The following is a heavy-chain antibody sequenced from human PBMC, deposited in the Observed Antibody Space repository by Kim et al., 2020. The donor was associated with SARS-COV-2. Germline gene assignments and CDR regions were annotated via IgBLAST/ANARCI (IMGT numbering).Heavy chain of an antibody. CDR2: INHSGST. J-gene: IGHJ4*01. CDR1: GGSFSGYY. D-gene: IGHD6-13*01. CDR3: ARRYSSSWYNVQYFDY. Sequence: SETLSLTCAVYGGSFSGYYWSWIRQPPGKGLEWIGEINHSGSTNYNPSLKSRVTISVDTSKNQFSLKLSSVTAADTAVYYCARRYSSSWYNVQYFDYWG. V-gene: IGHV4-34*01.